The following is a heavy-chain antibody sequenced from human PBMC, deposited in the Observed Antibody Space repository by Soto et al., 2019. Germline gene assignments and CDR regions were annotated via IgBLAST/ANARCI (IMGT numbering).Heavy chain of an antibody. CDR2: INSDGSST. J-gene: IGHJ6*02. V-gene: IGHV3-74*01. CDR1: GFTFSSYW. Sequence: GGSLRLSCAASGFTFSSYWMHWVRQAPGKGLVWVSRINSDGSSTSYADSVKGRFTISRDNAKNTLYLQMNSLRAEDTAVYYCARERGSGYGGVYYYYYGMDVWGQGTTVTVSS. CDR3: ARERGSGYGGVYYYYYGMDV. D-gene: IGHD6-13*01.